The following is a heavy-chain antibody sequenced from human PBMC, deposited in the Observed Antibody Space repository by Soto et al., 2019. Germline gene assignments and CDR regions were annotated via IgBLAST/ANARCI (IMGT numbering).Heavy chain of an antibody. CDR1: GFTFSGSA. CDR3: AKEGYDSGWYWDS. CDR2: ITSSGSEV. Sequence: VQLLESGGGLVQPGGSLRLSCAASGFTFSGSAMTWVRQAPGKWLEYVSSITSSGSEVFHAASVKGRFTMSRDNSKNMLYLQMNSLRAEETAVYYCAKEGYDSGWYWDSWGKGALVTVSS. J-gene: IGHJ4*02. V-gene: IGHV3-23*01. D-gene: IGHD6-19*01.